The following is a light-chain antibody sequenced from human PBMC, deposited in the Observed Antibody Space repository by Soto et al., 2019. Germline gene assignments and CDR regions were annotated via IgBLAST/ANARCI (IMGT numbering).Light chain of an antibody. CDR1: SSDVGGYNY. CDR2: EVS. CDR3: QAYDNSLGVSVL. Sequence: QSALTQPASVSGSPGQSITISCTGTSSDVGGYNYVSWYQQYPGKAPKLIIYEVSNRPSGVSNRFSGSKSGNTASLTISGLQAEDEADYYCQAYDNSLGVSVLFGGGTKLTVL. V-gene: IGLV2-14*01. J-gene: IGLJ3*02.